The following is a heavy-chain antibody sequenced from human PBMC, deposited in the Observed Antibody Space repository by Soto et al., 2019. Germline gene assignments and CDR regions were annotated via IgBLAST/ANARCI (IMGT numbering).Heavy chain of an antibody. V-gene: IGHV3-30-3*01. J-gene: IGHJ4*02. CDR3: ARDPVAYCGGDCRTFDY. CDR2: ISYDGSNK. D-gene: IGHD2-21*02. CDR1: GFTFSSYA. Sequence: QVRLVESGGGVVQPGRSLRLSCAASGFTFSSYAMHWVRQARGKGLEWVAVISYDGSNKYYADSVKGRFTISRDNSKNTLYLQMNSLRAEDTAVYYCARDPVAYCGGDCRTFDYWGQGTLVTVSS.